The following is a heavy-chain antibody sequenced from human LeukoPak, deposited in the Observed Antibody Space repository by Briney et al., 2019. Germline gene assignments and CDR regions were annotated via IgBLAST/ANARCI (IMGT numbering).Heavy chain of an antibody. D-gene: IGHD4-23*01. CDR3: ARGQNYGGKVAAANTWFAP. CDR1: VYTFTGYY. J-gene: IGHJ5*02. CDR2: INPNSGGT. V-gene: IGHV1-2*02. Sequence: AAVTVSFKASVYTFTGYYIHWVRQPPAQGREGMGWINPNSGGTNYAQKFHGRVTITIDTSISTAYMDLSRLRSEETAVYYCARGQNYGGKVAAANTWFAPWGEGTLVTVSS.